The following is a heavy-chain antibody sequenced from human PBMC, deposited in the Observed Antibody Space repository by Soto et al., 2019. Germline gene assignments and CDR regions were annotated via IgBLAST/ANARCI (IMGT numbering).Heavy chain of an antibody. CDR3: ARDLAPHYYGSGSYYNWFDP. CDR2: ISAYNGNT. J-gene: IGHJ5*02. V-gene: IGHV1-18*01. D-gene: IGHD3-10*01. Sequence: QVQLVQSGAEVKKPGASVKVSCKASGYTFTSYGISWVRQAPGQGLEWMGWISAYNGNTNYAQKLQGRVTMTTDTSTSTAYMELRSLRSDDTAVYYCARDLAPHYYGSGSYYNWFDPWGQGTLVTVSS. CDR1: GYTFTSYG.